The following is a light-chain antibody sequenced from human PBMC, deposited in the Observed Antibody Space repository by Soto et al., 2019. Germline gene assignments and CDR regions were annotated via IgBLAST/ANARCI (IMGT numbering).Light chain of an antibody. Sequence: EIVMTQSPATLSVSPGERATLSCRASQSVSSNLAWYQQKPGQAPRLLIYGASTRATGIPARFSGSGSGTEFTLTISSLQSEDFAVYYCQQYKNWPPCSGTFGQGTKVEIK. CDR3: QQYKNWPPCSGT. CDR1: QSVSSN. V-gene: IGKV3-15*01. CDR2: GAS. J-gene: IGKJ1*01.